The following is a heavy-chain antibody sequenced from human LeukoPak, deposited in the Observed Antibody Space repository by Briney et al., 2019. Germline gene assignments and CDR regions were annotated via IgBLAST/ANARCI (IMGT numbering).Heavy chain of an antibody. CDR3: ARHFTYYYDSSGYPRDAFDI. CDR1: GDSLSRYY. D-gene: IGHD3-22*01. V-gene: IGHV4-34*01. Sequence: SETLSLTCAVYGDSLSRYYWTWIRQPPGKGLEWLGEINPSGSPNYNPSLKSRATISVDTSKNQFSLKLSSVTAADTALYYCARHFTYYYDSSGYPRDAFDIWGQGTMVTVSS. J-gene: IGHJ3*02. CDR2: INPSGSP.